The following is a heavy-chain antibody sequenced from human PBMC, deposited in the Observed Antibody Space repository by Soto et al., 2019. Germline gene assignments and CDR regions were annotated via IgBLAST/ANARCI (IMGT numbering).Heavy chain of an antibody. J-gene: IGHJ6*03. CDR2: ISSSSSYI. D-gene: IGHD3-3*01. Sequence: GGSLRLSCAASGFTFSSYSMNWVRQAPGKGLEWVSSISSSSSYIYYAASVKGRFTISRDNAKNSLYLQMNSLRAEDTAVYYCARDLTRFRYYMDVWGKGTTVTVSS. CDR3: ARDLTRFRYYMDV. V-gene: IGHV3-21*01. CDR1: GFTFSSYS.